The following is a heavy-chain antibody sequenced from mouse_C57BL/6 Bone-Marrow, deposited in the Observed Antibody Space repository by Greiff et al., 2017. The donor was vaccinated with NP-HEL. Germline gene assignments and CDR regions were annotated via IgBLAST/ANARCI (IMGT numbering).Heavy chain of an antibody. CDR3: TLITTVVAPYWYFDV. D-gene: IGHD1-1*01. V-gene: IGHV14-4*01. Sequence: EVKLQQSGAELVRPGASVKLSCTASGFNIKDDYMHWVKQRPEQGLEWIGWIDPENGDTEYASKFQGKATITADTSSNTAYLQLSSLTSEDTAVYYCTLITTVVAPYWYFDVWGTGTTVTVSS. J-gene: IGHJ1*03. CDR2: IDPENGDT. CDR1: GFNIKDDY.